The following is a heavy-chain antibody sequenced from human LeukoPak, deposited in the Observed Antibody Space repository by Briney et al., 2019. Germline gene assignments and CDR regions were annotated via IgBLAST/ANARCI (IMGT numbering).Heavy chain of an antibody. J-gene: IGHJ4*02. Sequence: PGGSLRLSCAAPGFTFSSYSMNWVRQAPGKGLEWVSSISSSSSYIYYADSVKGRFTISRDNAKNSLYLQMNSLRAEDTAVYYCARDWEYYDYVWGSYRYPDYWGQGTLVTVSS. CDR3: ARDWEYYDYVWGSYRYPDY. D-gene: IGHD3-16*02. CDR2: ISSSSSYI. CDR1: GFTFSSYS. V-gene: IGHV3-21*01.